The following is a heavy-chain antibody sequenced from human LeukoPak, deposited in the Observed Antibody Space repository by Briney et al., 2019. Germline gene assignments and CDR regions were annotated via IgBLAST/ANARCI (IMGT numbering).Heavy chain of an antibody. J-gene: IGHJ4*02. CDR1: GFTFSSYW. Sequence: GGSLRLSCAASGFTFSSYWMHWVRQAPGKGLVWVSRINSDGSSTSYAGSVKGRFTISRDNAKNTLYLQMNSLRAEDTAVYYCARLHRGTDRGVDYWGQGTLVTVSS. CDR2: INSDGSST. CDR3: ARLHRGTDRGVDY. D-gene: IGHD1-26*01. V-gene: IGHV3-74*01.